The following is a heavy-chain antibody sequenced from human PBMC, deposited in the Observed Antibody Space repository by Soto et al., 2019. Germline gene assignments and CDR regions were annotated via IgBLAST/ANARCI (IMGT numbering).Heavy chain of an antibody. J-gene: IGHJ3*02. CDR3: AMRYGYAFDI. V-gene: IGHV4-59*01. CDR2: IYYSGST. CDR1: GGSISSYY. Sequence: QVQLQESGPGLVKPSETLSLTCTVSGGSISSYYWSWIRQPPGKGLEWIGYIYYSGSTNYNPSLKSRVTISVDPAKNQSSLKLSSVPAADTAVYYCAMRYGYAFDIWGQGTMVTVSS. D-gene: IGHD4-17*01.